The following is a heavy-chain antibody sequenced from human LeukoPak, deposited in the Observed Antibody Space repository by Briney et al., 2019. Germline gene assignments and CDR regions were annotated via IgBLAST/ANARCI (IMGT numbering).Heavy chain of an antibody. V-gene: IGHV1-69*13. D-gene: IGHD2-15*01. CDR3: ARVVVVVAATYYYYGMDV. J-gene: IGHJ6*02. CDR1: GGTFSSYA. CDR2: IIPIFGTA. Sequence: SVKVSCKASGGTFSSYAICWVRQAPGQGLEWMGGIIPIFGTANYAQKFQGRVTITADESTSTAYMELSSLRSEDTAVYYCARVVVVVAATYYYYGMDVWGQGTTVTVSS.